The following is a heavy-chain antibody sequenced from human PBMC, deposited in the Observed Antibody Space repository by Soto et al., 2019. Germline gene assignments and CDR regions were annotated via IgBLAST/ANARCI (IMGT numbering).Heavy chain of an antibody. V-gene: IGHV1-69*13. CDR1: GGTFSSYA. D-gene: IGHD3-9*01. CDR2: IIPIFGTA. Sequence: SVKVSCKASGGTFSSYAISWVRQAPGQGLEWMGGIIPIFGTANYAQKFQGRVTITADESTSTAYMELSGLRSDDTGVYYCARAAYRSLWFLSHWAQGTLVTVSS. CDR3: ARAAYRSLWFLSH. J-gene: IGHJ4*02.